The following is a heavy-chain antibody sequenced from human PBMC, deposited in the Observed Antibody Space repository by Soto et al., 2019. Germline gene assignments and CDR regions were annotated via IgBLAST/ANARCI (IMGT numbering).Heavy chain of an antibody. V-gene: IGHV4-4*02. J-gene: IGHJ4*02. CDR1: GGSITSNW. CDR3: TRHEGGAAADRPLDY. Sequence: SETLSLTCAVSGGSITSNWWSWVRQPPGKGLEWIGEIYHNGRFNYNPSLRSRIIMSIDTSTNQFSLKLTSVTAADTAVYYCTRHEGGAAADRPLDYWGQGTLVTVSS. CDR2: IYHNGRF. D-gene: IGHD6-13*01.